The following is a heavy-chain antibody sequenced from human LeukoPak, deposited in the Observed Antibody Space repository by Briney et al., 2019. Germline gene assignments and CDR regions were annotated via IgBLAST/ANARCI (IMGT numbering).Heavy chain of an antibody. CDR1: GYTFTGYY. CDR2: INPNSGGT. D-gene: IGHD3-10*01. V-gene: IGHV1-2*02. CDR3: ARGLRAYYGSGSYIWFDP. Sequence: GASVKVSCKASGYTFTGYYMHWVRQAPGQGLEWRGWINPNSGGTNYAQKFQGRVTMTRDTSISTAYMELSRLRSDDTAVYYCARGLRAYYGSGSYIWFDPWGQGTLVTVSS. J-gene: IGHJ5*02.